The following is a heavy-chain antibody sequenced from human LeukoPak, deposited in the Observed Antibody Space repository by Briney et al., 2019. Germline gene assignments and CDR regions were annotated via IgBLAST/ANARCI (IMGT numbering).Heavy chain of an antibody. CDR3: ARAKSGSSWPIDAFDI. CDR2: INPNSGGT. D-gene: IGHD6-13*01. Sequence: ASVKVSCKASGYTFTGYYMYWVRQAPGQGLEWMGWINPNSGGTNYAQKFQGRVTMTRDTSISTAYMELSRLRSDDTAVYYCARAKSGSSWPIDAFDIWGQGTMVTVSS. V-gene: IGHV1-2*02. J-gene: IGHJ3*02. CDR1: GYTFTGYY.